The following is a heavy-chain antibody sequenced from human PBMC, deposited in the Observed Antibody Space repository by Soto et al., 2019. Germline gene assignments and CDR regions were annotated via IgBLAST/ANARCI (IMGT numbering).Heavy chain of an antibody. CDR1: VFTCTSSA. J-gene: IGHJ3*02. V-gene: IGHV1-58*01. CDR3: AAVRLGPIYSSGYQGNAFDI. Sequence: SVKLSCEASVFTCTSSAVQWLRHARRQRVAWIGWIVVGSGNTNYRQQFKESVTVTRDMSTSTAYMELSSLRSEATAVYYCAAVRLGPIYSSGYQGNAFDIWGQGTMVTVS. D-gene: IGHD3-22*01. CDR2: IVVGSGNT.